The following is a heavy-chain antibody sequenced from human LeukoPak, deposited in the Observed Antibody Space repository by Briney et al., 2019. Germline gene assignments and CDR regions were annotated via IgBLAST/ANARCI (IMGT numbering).Heavy chain of an antibody. V-gene: IGHV3-30*04. CDR1: GFTSSSYA. CDR2: ISYDGSNK. D-gene: IGHD2-15*01. CDR3: GKDGRGGAPRTFDV. J-gene: IGHJ3*01. Sequence: GGSLRLSCAASGFTSSSYAMHGVRQAPGKGLEGVAVISYDGSNKYYADSVKGRFTISRDNSKNTLYLQMNSLRAEDTAVYYCGKDGRGGAPRTFDVWGQGTMVIVSS.